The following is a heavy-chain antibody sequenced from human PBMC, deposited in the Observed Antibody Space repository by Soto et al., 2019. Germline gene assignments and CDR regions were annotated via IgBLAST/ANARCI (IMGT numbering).Heavy chain of an antibody. CDR1: GFTFSSYA. V-gene: IGHV3-23*01. J-gene: IGHJ4*02. CDR2: ISGSGATT. D-gene: IGHD3-10*01. CDR3: ARCDGSATYCFFFAY. Sequence: PGGSLRLSCAASGFTFSSYAMTWVRQAPGKGLEWVSGISGSGATTSYADSVKGRFTISRDNSRNTLYLQMNSLRAEDTAVYFCARCDGSATYCFFFAYWGQGTPVTVS.